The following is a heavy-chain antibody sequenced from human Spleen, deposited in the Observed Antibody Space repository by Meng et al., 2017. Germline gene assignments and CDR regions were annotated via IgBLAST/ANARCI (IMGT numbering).Heavy chain of an antibody. J-gene: IGHJ4*02. V-gene: IGHV3-21*01. CDR2: ISSSSSYI. CDR1: GFTFSSYS. D-gene: IGHD3-10*01. CDR3: ARVFYYYGSGNQDSGLDY. Sequence: GGSLRLSCAASGFTFSSYSMNWVRQAPGKGLEWVSSISSSSSYIYYADSVKGRFTISRDNAKNSLYLQMNSLRAEDTAVYYCARVFYYYGSGNQDSGLDYWGQGTLVTVSS.